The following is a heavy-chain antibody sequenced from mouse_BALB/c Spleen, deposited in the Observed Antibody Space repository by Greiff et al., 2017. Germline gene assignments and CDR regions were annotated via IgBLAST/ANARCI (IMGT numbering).Heavy chain of an antibody. Sequence: EVQRVESGGGLVQPGGSRKLSCAASGFTFSSFGMHWVRQDPEKGLEWVAYISSGSSTIYYADTVKGRFTISRDNPKNTLFLQMTSLRSEDTAMYYCARSNDGYYSLFAYWGQGTLVTVSA. D-gene: IGHD2-3*01. V-gene: IGHV5-17*02. CDR1: GFTFSSFG. CDR2: ISSGSSTI. CDR3: ARSNDGYYSLFAY. J-gene: IGHJ3*01.